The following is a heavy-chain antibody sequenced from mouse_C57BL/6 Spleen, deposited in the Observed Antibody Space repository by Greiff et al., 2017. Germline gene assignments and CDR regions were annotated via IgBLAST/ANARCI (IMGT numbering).Heavy chain of an antibody. Sequence: QVQLKQPGAELVKPGASVKMSCKASGYTFTSYWITWVKQRPGQGLEWIGDIYPGSGSTNYNEKFKSKATLTEDTSSSTAYMQPSSLTSEDSAVYYCARPLITTVPYAMDYWGQGTSVTVSS. V-gene: IGHV1-55*01. CDR2: IYPGSGST. D-gene: IGHD1-1*01. CDR1: GYTFTSYW. J-gene: IGHJ4*01. CDR3: ARPLITTVPYAMDY.